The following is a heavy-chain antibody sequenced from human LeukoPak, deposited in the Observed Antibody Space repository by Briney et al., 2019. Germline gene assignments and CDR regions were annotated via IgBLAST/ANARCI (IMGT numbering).Heavy chain of an antibody. J-gene: IGHJ1*01. CDR2: INPSGTYT. CDR1: GYSFTSHY. Sequence: ASVKVSCKASGYSFTSHYMHWVRQAPGQGPEWLGLINPSGTYTLYAQKFQGRVTMTRDMSTTTDYMELSSLRSEDTAVYYCATEGITMVRGAIIIDLDFQHWGQGTLVTVSS. V-gene: IGHV1-46*01. D-gene: IGHD3-10*01. CDR3: ATEGITMVRGAIIIDLDFQH.